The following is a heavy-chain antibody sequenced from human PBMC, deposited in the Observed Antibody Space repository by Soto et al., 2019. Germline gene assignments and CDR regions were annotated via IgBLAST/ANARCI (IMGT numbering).Heavy chain of an antibody. Sequence: RGESLKISCKGSGYSFTSYWIGWVRQMPGKGLEWMGIIYPGDSDTRYSPSFQGQVTISADKSISTAYLQWSSLKASDTAMYYCARGAQIVATPADYWGQGTLVTVSS. CDR2: IYPGDSDT. CDR1: GYSFTSYW. V-gene: IGHV5-51*01. J-gene: IGHJ4*02. CDR3: ARGAQIVATPADY. D-gene: IGHD5-12*01.